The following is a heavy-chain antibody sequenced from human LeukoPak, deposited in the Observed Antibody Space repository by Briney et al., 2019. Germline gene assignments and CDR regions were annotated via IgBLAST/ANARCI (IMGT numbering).Heavy chain of an antibody. CDR2: IYTSGST. Sequence: PSETLSLTCTVSGGSISSYYWSWIRQPAGKGLEWIGRIYTSGSTNYNPSLKSRVTMSVDTSKNQFSLKLSSVTAADTAVYYCAKNKYYYGSRSYGVPNWFDPWGHGTLVTVSS. V-gene: IGHV4-4*07. D-gene: IGHD3-10*01. J-gene: IGHJ5*02. CDR1: GGSISSYY. CDR3: AKNKYYYGSRSYGVPNWFDP.